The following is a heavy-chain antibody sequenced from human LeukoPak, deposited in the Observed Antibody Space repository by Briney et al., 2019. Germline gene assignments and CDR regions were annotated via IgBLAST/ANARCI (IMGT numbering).Heavy chain of an antibody. CDR3: AKGGYSYGYVYNWFDP. J-gene: IGHJ5*02. CDR2: IGTAGDT. CDR1: GLTFSSYD. V-gene: IGHV3-13*01. D-gene: IGHD5-18*01. Sequence: GSLRLSCAASGLTFSSYDMHWVRQATGKGLEWVSAIGTAGDTYYPGSVKGRFTISRDNSKNTLYLQMNSLRAEDTAVYYCAKGGYSYGYVYNWFDPWGQGTLVTVSS.